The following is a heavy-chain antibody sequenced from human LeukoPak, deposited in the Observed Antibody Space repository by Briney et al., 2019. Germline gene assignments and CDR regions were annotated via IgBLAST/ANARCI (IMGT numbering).Heavy chain of an antibody. V-gene: IGHV3-53*01. CDR2: INSGGST. J-gene: IGHJ4*02. CDR1: GFTVSSNY. Sequence: PGGSLRLSCAASGFTVSSNYMSWVRQAPGKGLEWVSVINSGGSTYYADSVKGRFTISRDNSKNTLYLQMNSLRAEDTAVYYCARETHDYGFGYWGQGTLVTVSS. D-gene: IGHD4-17*01. CDR3: ARETHDYGFGY.